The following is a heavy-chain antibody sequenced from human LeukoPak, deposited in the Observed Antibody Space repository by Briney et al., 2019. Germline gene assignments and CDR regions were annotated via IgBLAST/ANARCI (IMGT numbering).Heavy chain of an antibody. CDR2: ISSGGSYI. V-gene: IGHV3-21*01. D-gene: IGHD4-17*01. Sequence: GGSLRLSCAASGFTFSSYNVNWVRQAPGKGLEWVSSISSGGSYIYYADSVMGRFTISRDNAKNSLYLQMNTLRAEDTAVYYCARGGSDYGDYVGAFDIWGQGTMVTVSS. CDR3: ARGGSDYGDYVGAFDI. CDR1: GFTFSSYN. J-gene: IGHJ3*02.